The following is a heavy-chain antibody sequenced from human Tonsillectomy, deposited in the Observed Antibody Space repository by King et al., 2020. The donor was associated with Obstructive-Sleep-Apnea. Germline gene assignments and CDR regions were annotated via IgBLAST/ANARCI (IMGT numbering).Heavy chain of an antibody. D-gene: IGHD3-10*01. Sequence: VQLVESGGGLVQPGGSLRLSCATSGFTFSSYAMSWVRKAPGKGLEWVSAISGSGGSTYYADSVKGRFTISRDNSKNTLYLQMNSLRAEDTAVYYCAKEVPYYYGSGSFGLGGMDVWGQGTTVTVSS. J-gene: IGHJ6*02. CDR1: GFTFSSYA. CDR2: ISGSGGST. V-gene: IGHV3-23*04. CDR3: AKEVPYYYGSGSFGLGGMDV.